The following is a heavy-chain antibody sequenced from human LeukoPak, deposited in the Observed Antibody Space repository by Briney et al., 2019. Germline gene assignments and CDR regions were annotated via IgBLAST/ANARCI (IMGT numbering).Heavy chain of an antibody. V-gene: IGHV3-53*01. Sequence: GGSLRLSCAASGFTVSSNYMSWVRQAPGKGLEWGSVIYSGGSTYYADSVKGRFTIPRDNSKNTLYLQMNSLRAEDTAVYYCARDLSNYDSSGYYDYWGQGTLVTVSS. CDR2: IYSGGST. D-gene: IGHD3-22*01. J-gene: IGHJ4*02. CDR3: ARDLSNYDSSGYYDY. CDR1: GFTVSSNY.